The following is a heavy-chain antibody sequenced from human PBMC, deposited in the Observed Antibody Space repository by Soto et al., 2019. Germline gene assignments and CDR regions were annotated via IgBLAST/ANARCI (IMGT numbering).Heavy chain of an antibody. CDR2: ISSSGGST. D-gene: IGHD3-16*01. V-gene: IGHV3-23*01. J-gene: IGHJ4*02. CDR1: GFTFSSYA. Sequence: EVHLLESGGGLVQPGGSLRLSCAASGFTFSSYAMGWVRQAPGKGLQWISVISSSGGSTYYADSVKGRFTISRDNSKGTLFLDMKSLRAEDSAVYYCARRDNVYIWGSYDYWGQGTLVTVSS. CDR3: ARRDNVYIWGSYDY.